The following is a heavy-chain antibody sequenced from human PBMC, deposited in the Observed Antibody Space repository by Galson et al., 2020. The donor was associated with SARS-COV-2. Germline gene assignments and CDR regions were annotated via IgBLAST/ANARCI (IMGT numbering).Heavy chain of an antibody. D-gene: IGHD3-22*01. V-gene: IGHV1-69*01. Sequence: KISCKASGGTFSSYAISWVRQAPGQGLEWMGGIGTANYAQKFQGRVTITADESTSTAYMELSSLRSEDTAVYYCARLPPYDSSGYSHYWYFDLWGRGTLVTVSS. CDR1: GGTFSSYA. CDR2: IGTA. J-gene: IGHJ2*01. CDR3: ARLPPYDSSGYSHYWYFDL.